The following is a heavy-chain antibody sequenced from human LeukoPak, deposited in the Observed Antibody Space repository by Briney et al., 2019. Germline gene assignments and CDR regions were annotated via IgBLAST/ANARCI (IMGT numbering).Heavy chain of an antibody. CDR1: GGSISGYY. V-gene: IGHV4-34*01. CDR2: INHSGST. D-gene: IGHD2-15*01. Sequence: SETLSLTCTVSGGSISGYYWSWIRQPPGKGLEWIGEINHSGSTNYNPSLKSRVTISVDTSKNPFSLKLSSVTAADTAVYYCARGRLGYCSGGSCSPLGYWGQGTLVTVSS. CDR3: ARGRLGYCSGGSCSPLGY. J-gene: IGHJ4*02.